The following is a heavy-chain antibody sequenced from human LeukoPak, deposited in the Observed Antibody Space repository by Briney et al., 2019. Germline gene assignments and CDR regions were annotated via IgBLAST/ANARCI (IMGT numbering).Heavy chain of an antibody. CDR1: GFTFSDHY. V-gene: IGHV3-11*01. Sequence: PGGSLRLSCAASGFTFSDHYMSWIRRAPGKGLEWLSYITSSSTTTSYADSVKGRFTVSRDNAKNSLYLQMNGLRADDTAVYYCVRGAGPLFDPWGQGTLVTVSS. J-gene: IGHJ5*02. CDR3: VRGAGPLFDP. CDR2: ITSSSTTT.